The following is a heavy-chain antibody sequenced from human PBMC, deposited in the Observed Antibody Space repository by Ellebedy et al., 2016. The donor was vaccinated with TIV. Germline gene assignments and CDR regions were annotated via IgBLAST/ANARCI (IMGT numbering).Heavy chain of an antibody. V-gene: IGHV3-15*05. CDR1: GLIVNNTY. CDR2: IQSRNEGETA. J-gene: IGHJ3*01. Sequence: GGSLRLXXEASGLIVNNTYMTWVRQAPGKGLEWIGRIQSRNEGETAAYAAPVQGRFIISRDESENRLFLHMNSLRTEDTGVYYCNTGWAFDDWGQGTMVTVSS. CDR3: NTGWAFDD.